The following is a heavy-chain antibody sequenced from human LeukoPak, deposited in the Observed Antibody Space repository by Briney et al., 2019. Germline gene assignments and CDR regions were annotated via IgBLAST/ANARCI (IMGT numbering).Heavy chain of an antibody. CDR1: GFTFSSYA. J-gene: IGHJ4*02. Sequence: QPGRSLRLSCAASGFTFSSYAMSWVRQAPGKGLEWVSAISGSGGSTYYADSVKGRFAISRDHSKNTLYLQMNSLRAEDTAVYYCAKDNSFYSGTLGTLDYWGQGTLVTVSS. CDR2: ISGSGGST. V-gene: IGHV3-23*01. D-gene: IGHD1-26*01. CDR3: AKDNSFYSGTLGTLDY.